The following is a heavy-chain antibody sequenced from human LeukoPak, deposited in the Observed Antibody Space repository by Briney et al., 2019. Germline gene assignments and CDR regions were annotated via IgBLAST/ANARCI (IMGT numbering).Heavy chain of an antibody. D-gene: IGHD2-2*01. Sequence: GGSLRLSCAASGFTFSSYCMSWVRQAPGKGLEWVANIKQDGSEKYYVDSVTGPLTSSKDNAKNSLYLQMTSLRAAHTPVYYCARDVVYSDTTYSYYYMDVWGKGTTVTVSS. CDR2: IKQDGSEK. CDR1: GFTFSSYC. V-gene: IGHV3-7*01. CDR3: ARDVVYSDTTYSYYYMDV. J-gene: IGHJ6*03.